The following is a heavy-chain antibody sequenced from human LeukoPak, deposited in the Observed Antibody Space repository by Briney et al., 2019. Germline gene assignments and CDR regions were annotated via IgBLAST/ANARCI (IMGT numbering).Heavy chain of an antibody. CDR3: ATPDHYDFWSGPYGMDV. CDR2: INAGNGNT. V-gene: IGHV1-3*01. Sequence: ASVKVSCKASGYTLTSYAMHWVRQAPGQRLEWMGWINAGNGNTKYSQKFQGRVTITRDTSASTAYMELRSLRSDDTAVYYCATPDHYDFWSGPYGMDVWGQGTTVTVSS. CDR1: GYTLTSYA. J-gene: IGHJ6*02. D-gene: IGHD3-3*01.